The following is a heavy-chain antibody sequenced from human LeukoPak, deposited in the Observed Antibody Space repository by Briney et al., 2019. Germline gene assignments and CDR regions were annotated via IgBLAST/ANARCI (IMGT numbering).Heavy chain of an antibody. D-gene: IGHD4-11*01. J-gene: IGHJ6*02. CDR2: MNPNSGNT. CDR1: GYTFTSYD. Sequence: ASVTVSCKASGYTFTSYDINWVRQATGQGLEWMGWMNPNSGNTGYAQKFQGRVTMTRNTSISTAYMELSSLRSEDTAVYYCARPQTTVKNLNYYGMDVWGQGTTVTVSS. CDR3: ARPQTTVKNLNYYGMDV. V-gene: IGHV1-8*01.